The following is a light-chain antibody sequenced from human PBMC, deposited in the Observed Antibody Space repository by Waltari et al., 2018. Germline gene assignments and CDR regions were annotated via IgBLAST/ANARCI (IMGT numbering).Light chain of an antibody. CDR2: GDS. CDR3: QSFDTSLGAI. CDR1: SSNIGAGNH. J-gene: IGLJ2*01. V-gene: IGLV1-40*01. Sequence: QSVLAQPPSVSGAPGQRVTISCTGSSSNIGAGNHVHWYQEFPGTAPKLLIYGDSNRPSGVPDRFSGSKSGTSASLAITGLQAEDEANYYCQSFDTSLGAIFGGGTKVTVL.